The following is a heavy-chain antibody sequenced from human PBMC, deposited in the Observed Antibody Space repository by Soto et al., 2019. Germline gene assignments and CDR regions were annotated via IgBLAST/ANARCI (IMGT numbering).Heavy chain of an antibody. Sequence: VASVKVSCKASGGTFSSYAISWVRQAPGQGLEWMGGIIPIFGTANYAQKFQGRVTITADESTSTAYMELSSLRSEDTAVYYCARDVSVAAAGLIDYWGQGTLVIVSS. CDR1: GGTFSSYA. D-gene: IGHD6-13*01. CDR3: ARDVSVAAAGLIDY. CDR2: IIPIFGTA. V-gene: IGHV1-69*13. J-gene: IGHJ4*02.